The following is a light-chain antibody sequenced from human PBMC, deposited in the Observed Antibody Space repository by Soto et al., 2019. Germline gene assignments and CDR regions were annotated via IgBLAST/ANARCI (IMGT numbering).Light chain of an antibody. CDR3: QQRGNRPPWT. CDR2: DAS. V-gene: IGKV3-11*01. J-gene: IGKJ1*01. Sequence: EIVLTQSPGTLSLSPGERGTLSCRASQNLGTLYLAWFQQKSGQAPRLLIYDASNRATGIPARFSGSGSGTDFTLTISSLEPEDFAVYYCQQRGNRPPWTFGQGTKVDIK. CDR1: QNLGTLY.